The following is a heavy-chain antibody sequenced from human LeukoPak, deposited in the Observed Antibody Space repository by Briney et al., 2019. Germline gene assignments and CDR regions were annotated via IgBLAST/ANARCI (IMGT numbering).Heavy chain of an antibody. Sequence: SETLSLTCTVSGGSISSGGYYWSWIRQHPGKGLEWIGYIYYSGSTYYNPSLKGRVTISVDTSKNQFSLKLSSVTAADTAVYYCARGVSYDILTGYYPYFDYWGQGTLVTVSS. J-gene: IGHJ4*02. CDR1: GGSISSGGYY. CDR3: ARGVSYDILTGYYPYFDY. D-gene: IGHD3-9*01. CDR2: IYYSGST. V-gene: IGHV4-31*03.